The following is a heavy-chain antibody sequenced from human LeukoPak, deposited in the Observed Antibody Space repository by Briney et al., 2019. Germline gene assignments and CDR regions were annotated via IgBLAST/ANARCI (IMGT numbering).Heavy chain of an antibody. Sequence: GGSLRLSCTVSGFTFSDYYMSWIRQAPGKGLEWVSYISSSGSTIYYADSVKGRFTISRDNSKNTLYLQMNSLRAEDTAVYYCAKARSGYYQFDYWGQGTLVTVSS. V-gene: IGHV3-11*01. D-gene: IGHD3-3*01. CDR2: ISSSGSTI. CDR3: AKARSGYYQFDY. J-gene: IGHJ4*02. CDR1: GFTFSDYY.